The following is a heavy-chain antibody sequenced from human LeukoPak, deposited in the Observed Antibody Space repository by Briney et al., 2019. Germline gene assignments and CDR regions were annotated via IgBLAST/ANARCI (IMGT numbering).Heavy chain of an antibody. J-gene: IGHJ5*02. CDR3: ARGQESGYSYGRLGFDP. CDR2: INHGGGT. D-gene: IGHD5-18*01. V-gene: IGHV4-39*07. CDR1: GGSISSSSYY. Sequence: SETLSLTCTVSGGSISSSSYYWGWVRQTPGKGLEWIGEINHGGGTKYNPSLKSRVTISVDTSKNQFSLKLSSVTAADTAVYYCARGQESGYSYGRLGFDPWGQGTLVTVSS.